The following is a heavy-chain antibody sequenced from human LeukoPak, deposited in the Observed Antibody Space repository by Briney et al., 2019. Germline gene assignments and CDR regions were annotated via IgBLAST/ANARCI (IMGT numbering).Heavy chain of an antibody. CDR3: AKSLRRVAGVIGSFDI. V-gene: IGHV3-15*01. D-gene: IGHD6-19*01. Sequence: GGSLRLSCAASGFTFSNAWMSWVRQAPGKGLEWVGRIKSKTDGGTTDYAAPVKGRFTISRDDSKNTLYLQMNSLRAEDTAVYYCAKSLRRVAGVIGSFDIWGQGTMVTVSS. J-gene: IGHJ3*02. CDR1: GFTFSNAW. CDR2: IKSKTDGGTT.